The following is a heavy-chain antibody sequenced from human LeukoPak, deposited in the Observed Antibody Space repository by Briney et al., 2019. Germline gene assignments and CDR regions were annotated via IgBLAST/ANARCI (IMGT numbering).Heavy chain of an antibody. CDR1: GFTLSDYH. CDR2: ITTISHYI. CDR3: ARSGGPGTYHQLRYNWFDP. J-gene: IGHJ5*02. V-gene: IGHV3-21*01. Sequence: GGSLRLSCAASGFTLSDYHMYWGRQAPGKGLEWLSSITTISHYIYYAGAVRCRYTISRGNAKNSLYLQMNSLRGEDTAVYYCARSGGPGTYHQLRYNWFDPWGQGTLVTVSS. D-gene: IGHD3-10*01.